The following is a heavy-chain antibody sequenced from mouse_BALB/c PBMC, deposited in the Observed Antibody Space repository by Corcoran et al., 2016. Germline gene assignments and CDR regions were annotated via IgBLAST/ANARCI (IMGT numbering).Heavy chain of an antibody. CDR3: ARRDYYYGSSYDAMDY. CDR1: GYTFTSYV. D-gene: IGHD1-1*01. CDR2: INPYNDGT. J-gene: IGHJ4*01. Sequence: EVQLQQSGPELVKPGASVKMSCKASGYTFTSYVMHWVKQKPGQGLEWIGYINPYNDGTKYNEKFKGKATLTSDKSSSTAYMELSSLTSEDSAVYYCARRDYYYGSSYDAMDYWGQGTSVTVSS. V-gene: IGHV1S136*01.